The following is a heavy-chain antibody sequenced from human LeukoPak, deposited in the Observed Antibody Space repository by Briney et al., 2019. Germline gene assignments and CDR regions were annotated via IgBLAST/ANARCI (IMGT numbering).Heavy chain of an antibody. CDR2: FDPEDGET. V-gene: IGHV1-24*01. Sequence: ASVKVSCKVSGYTLTELSMHWVRQAPGKGLEWMGGFDPEDGETIYAQKFQGRVTMTEDTSTDTAYMELSSLRSEDTAVYYCATGGNGGATLDFDYWGQGTLVTVSS. CDR3: ATGGNGGATLDFDY. CDR1: GYTLTELS. D-gene: IGHD5-12*01. J-gene: IGHJ4*01.